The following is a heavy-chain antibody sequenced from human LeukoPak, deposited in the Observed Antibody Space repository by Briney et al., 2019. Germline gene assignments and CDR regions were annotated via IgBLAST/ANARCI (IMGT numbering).Heavy chain of an antibody. V-gene: IGHV4-34*01. D-gene: IGHD3-10*01. CDR2: INHSGST. CDR1: GGSFSGYY. J-gene: IGHJ5*02. Sequence: PSETLSLTCAVYGGSFSGYYWSWIRQPPGKGQEWIGEINHSGSTNYNPSLKSRVTISVDTSKNQFSLKLSSVTAADTAVYYCARVAGGQRTTMVRGPNWFDPWGQGTLVTVSS. CDR3: ARVAGGQRTTMVRGPNWFDP.